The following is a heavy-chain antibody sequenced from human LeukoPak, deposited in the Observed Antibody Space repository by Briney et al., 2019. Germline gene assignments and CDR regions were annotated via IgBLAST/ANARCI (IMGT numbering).Heavy chain of an antibody. D-gene: IGHD6-19*01. CDR1: GSDFARYW. J-gene: IGHJ4*02. CDR3: ARRGSGWTVDY. V-gene: IGHV5-51*01. CDR2: IDPADSDT. Sequence: GESLKISCKASGSDFARYWIGWVRQMPGKGLEWMAIIDPADSDTRYSPSFQGQVTISADMSISTAYLQWSSLKASDTAMYYCARRGSGWTVDYWGQGTLVTVSS.